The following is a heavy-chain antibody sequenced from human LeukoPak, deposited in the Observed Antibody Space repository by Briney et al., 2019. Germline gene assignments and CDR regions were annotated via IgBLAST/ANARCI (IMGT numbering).Heavy chain of an antibody. CDR3: AREYSSSWYPQYYYYYGMDV. J-gene: IGHJ6*02. D-gene: IGHD6-13*01. CDR1: GFTFSSYA. CDR2: ISYDGSNK. Sequence: GGSLRLSCAASGFTFSSYAMRWVRQAPGKGLEWVAVISYDGSNKYYADSVKGRFTISRDNSKNTLYLQMNSLRAEDTAVYYCAREYSSSWYPQYYYYYGMDVWGQGTTVTVSS. V-gene: IGHV3-30*04.